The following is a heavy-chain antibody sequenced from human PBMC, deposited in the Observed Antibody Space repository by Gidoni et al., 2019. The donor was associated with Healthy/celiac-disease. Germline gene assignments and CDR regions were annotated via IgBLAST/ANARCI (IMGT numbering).Heavy chain of an antibody. J-gene: IGHJ3*02. CDR1: GGPISSGDYY. V-gene: IGHV4-30-4*01. CDR3: ARGSAEDAFDI. CDR2: IYYSGST. Sequence: QVQLQESGPGLGKPAKTLSLTSPVSGGPISSGDYYWSCIRQPPGKGLEWIGYIYYSGSTYYNPSLKSRVTISVDTSKNQFSLKLSSVTAADTAVYYCARGSAEDAFDIWGQVTMVTVSS.